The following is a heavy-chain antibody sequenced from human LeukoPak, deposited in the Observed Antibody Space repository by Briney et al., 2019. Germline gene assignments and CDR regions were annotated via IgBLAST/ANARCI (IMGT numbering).Heavy chain of an antibody. D-gene: IGHD4-17*01. V-gene: IGHV4-39*01. CDR3: ARRPHYGYYIGFIDY. J-gene: IGHJ4*02. Sequence: SETLSLTCTVSGGSINNSNDYWDWIRQPPGKGLEWIGCVHYSGYTYYSPSLKRRVTISADAANTQFSLKLRSVTAADTAVFYCARRPHYGYYIGFIDYWGQGTLVTVSS. CDR1: GGSINNSNDY. CDR2: VHYSGYT.